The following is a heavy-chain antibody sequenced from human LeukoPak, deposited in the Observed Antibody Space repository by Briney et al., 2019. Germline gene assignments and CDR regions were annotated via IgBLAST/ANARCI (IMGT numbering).Heavy chain of an antibody. V-gene: IGHV4-38-2*02. Sequence: SETLSLTCTVSGYSISSGYYWGWIRQPPGKGLEWIGSIYHSGSTYYNPSLKSRVTISVDTSKNQFSLKLSSVTAADTAVYYCASAHISGSYWEDAFDIWDQGTMVTVSS. J-gene: IGHJ3*02. CDR2: IYHSGST. D-gene: IGHD1-26*01. CDR1: GYSISSGYY. CDR3: ASAHISGSYWEDAFDI.